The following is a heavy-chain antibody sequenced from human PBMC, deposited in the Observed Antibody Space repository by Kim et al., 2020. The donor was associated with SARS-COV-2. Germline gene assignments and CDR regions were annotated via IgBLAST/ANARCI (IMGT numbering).Heavy chain of an antibody. V-gene: IGHV4-39*01. D-gene: IGHD6-19*01. CDR3: ARQYRSLGKWFDP. CDR1: GGSISSSSYY. CDR2: IYNSGST. J-gene: IGHJ5*02. Sequence: SETLSLTCTVSGGSISSSSYYWGWIRQPPGKGLEWIGNIYNSGSTNSNPSLKSRVTISVDTSKNQFSLKLSSVTAADTAVYYCARQYRSLGKWFDPWGQGTLVTVSS.